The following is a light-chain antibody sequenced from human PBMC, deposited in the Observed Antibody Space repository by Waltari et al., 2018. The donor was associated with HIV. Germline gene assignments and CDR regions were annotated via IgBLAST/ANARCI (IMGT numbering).Light chain of an antibody. V-gene: IGKV3-20*01. J-gene: IGKJ1*01. CDR2: GAS. CDR3: QQYGTSPWT. Sequence: IVLTQSPGTLSLSPGDRAILSCRASQSVNTNYLAWYQQKAGQAPRLVIYGASNRAAGIPDRFSSSGAGTDVTLSISRLGPEDFAVYYCQQYGTSPWTFGQGTNVEIK. CDR1: QSVNTNY.